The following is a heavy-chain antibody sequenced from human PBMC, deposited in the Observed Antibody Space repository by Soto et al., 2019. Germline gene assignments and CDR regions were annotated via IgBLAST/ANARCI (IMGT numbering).Heavy chain of an antibody. D-gene: IGHD2-2*01. J-gene: IGHJ4*02. Sequence: ASVKVSCKASGNIPSNYGFHWVRQAPGQGLEWMGWINAGDGKTKYSQKLQGRLTISRDTSASTAYMELSSLRHEDTAVYYCAKDGGPAYCNSPGCSAEHFDYWGQGTQVTVS. CDR1: GNIPSNYG. CDR2: INAGDGKT. CDR3: AKDGGPAYCNSPGCSAEHFDY. V-gene: IGHV1-3*01.